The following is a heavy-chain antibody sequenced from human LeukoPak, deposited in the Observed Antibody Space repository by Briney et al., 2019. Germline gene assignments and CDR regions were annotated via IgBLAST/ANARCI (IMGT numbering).Heavy chain of an antibody. D-gene: IGHD6-6*01. J-gene: IGHJ5*02. CDR3: ARRVWGFDP. V-gene: IGHV4-39*07. Sequence: SETLSLTCTVSGGSISSESYYWGWIRQPPGKGLEWIGSVYHSGSTDYNPSLKSRVTISVDRSKNQFSLKLSSVTAADTAVYYCARRVWGFDPWGQGTLVTVSS. CDR1: GGSISSESYY. CDR2: VYHSGST.